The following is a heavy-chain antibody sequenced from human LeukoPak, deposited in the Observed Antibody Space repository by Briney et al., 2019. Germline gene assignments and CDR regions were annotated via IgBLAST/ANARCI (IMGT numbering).Heavy chain of an antibody. CDR1: GGSFSGYY. J-gene: IGHJ1*01. D-gene: IGHD5-24*01. CDR2: INHSGST. V-gene: IGHV4-34*01. Sequence: PSETLSLTCAVYGGSFSGYYWSWIRQPPGKGLEWIGEINHSGSTNYNPSLKSRVTISVDTSKNQFSLKLSSVTAADTAVYYCASPTIFQHWGQGTLVTVSS. CDR3: ASPTIFQH.